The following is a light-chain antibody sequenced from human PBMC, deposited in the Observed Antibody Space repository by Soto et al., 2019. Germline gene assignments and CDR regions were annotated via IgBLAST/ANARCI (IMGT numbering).Light chain of an antibody. V-gene: IGKV3-15*01. CDR1: QSVSSN. Sequence: EIVMTQSPATLALSPGERATLSCRASQSVSSNLTWYQHKPGQAPRLLFYGASTRATGVPARFSGSGSGTEFTLTISSLQSEDFAVYYCQQYNDWWTFGQGTKVEVK. J-gene: IGKJ1*01. CDR3: QQYNDWWT. CDR2: GAS.